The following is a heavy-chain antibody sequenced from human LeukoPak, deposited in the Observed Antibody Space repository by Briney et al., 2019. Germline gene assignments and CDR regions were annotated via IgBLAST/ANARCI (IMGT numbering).Heavy chain of an antibody. V-gene: IGHV4-39*07. CDR1: GGSISSSNYY. Sequence: SETLSLTCIVSGGSISSSNYYWGWIRHSPGKGLEWIGSIYSRGSTYYNPSLKSRVIVSSDMSKNQFSLMLNSVTAADTAVYYCARVGNYGDYYFDYWGQGTLVTVSS. CDR3: ARVGNYGDYYFDY. D-gene: IGHD4-17*01. J-gene: IGHJ4*02. CDR2: IYSRGST.